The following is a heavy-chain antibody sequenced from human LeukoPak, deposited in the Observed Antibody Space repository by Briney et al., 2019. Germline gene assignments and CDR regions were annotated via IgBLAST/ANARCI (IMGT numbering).Heavy chain of an antibody. V-gene: IGHV4-61*02. CDR3: ARGYCSGGSCPGLDYYYYIEV. CDR2: IYTSGST. CDR1: GGSISSGRYY. Sequence: SETLSLTSTVSGGSISSGRYYWRWIRQPAGKGLEWIGRIYTSGSTNYNPSLKSRVTISVDTSKNQFSLKLSSVTAADTAVYYCARGYCSGGSCPGLDYYYYIEVWGKGTTVTVSS. D-gene: IGHD2-15*01. J-gene: IGHJ6*03.